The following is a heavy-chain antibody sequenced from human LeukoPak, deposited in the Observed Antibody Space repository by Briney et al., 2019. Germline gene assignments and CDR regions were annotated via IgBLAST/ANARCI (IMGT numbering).Heavy chain of an antibody. CDR2: IKDDGSEK. J-gene: IGHJ4*02. V-gene: IGHV3-7*01. CDR3: AGEIPGQQVALDF. D-gene: IGHD6-13*01. Sequence: GGSLRLSCAASGFTLSSFWMSWVRQAPGKGLEWVGNIKDDGSEKYYADSMKGRFTISRDNARNSLYLQMNSLRAEDTAVYFCAGEIPGQQVALDFWGQGTLVTVSS. CDR1: GFTLSSFW.